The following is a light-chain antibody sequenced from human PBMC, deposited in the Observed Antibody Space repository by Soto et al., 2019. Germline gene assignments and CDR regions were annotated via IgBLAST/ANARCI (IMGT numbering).Light chain of an antibody. CDR3: SSYTTSNLRQLV. Sequence: QSVLTQPASGSGSPGQSITSCCTGTSSDVGGYNYVSWYQHHPGKAPKLMIFDVSNRPSGVSNRFSGSKSGNTASLTISGLQPEDEFYYYCSSYTTSNLRQLVFVTVSNVTVL. CDR2: DVS. J-gene: IGLJ1*01. CDR1: SSDVGGYNY. V-gene: IGLV2-14*03.